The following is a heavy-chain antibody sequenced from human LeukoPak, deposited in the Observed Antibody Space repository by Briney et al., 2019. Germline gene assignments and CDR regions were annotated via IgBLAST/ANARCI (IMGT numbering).Heavy chain of an antibody. CDR3: AKDDIAVAGIPIYYFDY. V-gene: IGHV3-23*01. CDR1: GFTFSSYA. CDR2: ISGSGGST. D-gene: IGHD6-19*01. J-gene: IGHJ4*02. Sequence: GGSLRLSCAASGFTFSSYAVSWVRQAPGKGLEWVSAISGSGGSTYYADSVKGRFTISRDNSKNTLYLQMNSLRAEDTAVYYCAKDDIAVAGIPIYYFDYWGQGTLVTVSS.